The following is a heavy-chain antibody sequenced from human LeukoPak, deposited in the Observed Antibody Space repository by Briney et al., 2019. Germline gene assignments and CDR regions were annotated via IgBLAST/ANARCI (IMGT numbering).Heavy chain of an antibody. CDR3: ARGHQGIESFDY. Sequence: ASVKVSCKASGYTFTSYDINWVRQATGQGLEWMGWMNPNSGNTGYAQKFQGRVTMTRNTSISTAYMELSSLRSEDTAVYYCARGHQGIESFDYWGQGTLVTVSS. J-gene: IGHJ4*02. CDR1: GYTFTSYD. D-gene: IGHD2-2*01. CDR2: MNPNSGNT. V-gene: IGHV1-8*01.